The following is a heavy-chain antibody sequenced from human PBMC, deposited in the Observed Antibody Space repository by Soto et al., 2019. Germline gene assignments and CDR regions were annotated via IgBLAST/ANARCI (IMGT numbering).Heavy chain of an antibody. J-gene: IGHJ6*02. CDR1: GYTFTSYY. V-gene: IGHV1-46*01. Sequence: ASVKVSCKASGYTFTSYYMHWVRQAPGQGLEWMGIINPSGGSTSYAQKFQGRVTMTRDTSTSTVYMELSSLRSEDTAVYYCARDILTGYYRSYGMDVWGQGTTVTVS. CDR2: INPSGGST. CDR3: ARDILTGYYRSYGMDV. D-gene: IGHD3-9*01.